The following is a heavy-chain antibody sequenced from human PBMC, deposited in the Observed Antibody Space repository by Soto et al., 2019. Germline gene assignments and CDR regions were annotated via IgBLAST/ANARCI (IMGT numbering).Heavy chain of an antibody. CDR3: AKRTVVVPAAPYYYYGMDV. J-gene: IGHJ6*02. CDR1: GFTFSSYA. CDR2: ISGSGGST. V-gene: IGHV3-23*01. D-gene: IGHD2-2*01. Sequence: LRLSCAASGFTFSSYAMSWVRQAPGKGLEWVSAISGSGGSTYYADSVKGRFTISRDNSKNTLYLQMNSLRAEDTAVYYCAKRTVVVPAAPYYYYGMDVWGQGTTVTVSS.